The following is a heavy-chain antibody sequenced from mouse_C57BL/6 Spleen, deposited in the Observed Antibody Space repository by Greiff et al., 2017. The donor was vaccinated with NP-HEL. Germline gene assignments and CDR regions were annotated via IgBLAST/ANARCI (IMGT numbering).Heavy chain of an antibody. D-gene: IGHD2-3*01. Sequence: QLQQSGAELVKPGASVKLSCKASGYTFTSYWMHWVKQRPGRGLEWIGRIDPNSGGTKYNEKFKSKATLTVDKPSSTAYMQLSSLTSEDSAVYYCARSDGYLSYYAMDYWGQGTSVTVSS. CDR1: GYTFTSYW. V-gene: IGHV1-72*01. CDR3: ARSDGYLSYYAMDY. CDR2: IDPNSGGT. J-gene: IGHJ4*01.